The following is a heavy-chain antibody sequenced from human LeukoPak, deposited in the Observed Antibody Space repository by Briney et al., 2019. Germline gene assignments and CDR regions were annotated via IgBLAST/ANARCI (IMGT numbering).Heavy chain of an antibody. Sequence: GGSLRLSCAASGFTFSSYARHWVRQAPGKGLEGVAVISYDGSNKYYADSVKGRFTISRDNSKNTLYLKMNSLRAEDTAVYYCARDARRYSSSWYAIGYWGQGTLVTVSS. D-gene: IGHD6-13*01. V-gene: IGHV3-30-3*01. J-gene: IGHJ4*02. CDR1: GFTFSSYA. CDR3: ARDARRYSSSWYAIGY. CDR2: ISYDGSNK.